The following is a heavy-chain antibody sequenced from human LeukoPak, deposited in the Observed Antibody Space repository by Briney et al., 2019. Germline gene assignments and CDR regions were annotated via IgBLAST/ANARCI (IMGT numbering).Heavy chain of an antibody. CDR1: GSTFTSYA. CDR3: ARVYCSSTNCYIAYSDY. V-gene: IGHV1-69*13. Sequence: SVKVSFNASGSTFTSYAISLVRQAPGQGLELMGGIIPIFGTANYAQKFQGRVTITADESTSTAYTELSSLRSENTAVYYCARVYCSSTNCYIAYSDYWGQGTLVTVSS. CDR2: IIPIFGTA. J-gene: IGHJ4*02. D-gene: IGHD2-2*02.